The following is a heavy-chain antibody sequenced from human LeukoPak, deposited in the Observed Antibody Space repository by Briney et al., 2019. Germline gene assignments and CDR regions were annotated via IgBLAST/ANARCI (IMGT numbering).Heavy chain of an antibody. Sequence: GGSLRLCGAASGFTFSSYEMNWVRQAPGKGLEWVAYISSSGSTIYYADSVKGRFTISRDNAKNSLYLQMNSLRAEDTAVYYCAREPYDSSGYYPRLDAFDIWGQGTMVTVSS. J-gene: IGHJ3*02. V-gene: IGHV3-48*03. CDR2: ISSSGSTI. CDR3: AREPYDSSGYYPRLDAFDI. D-gene: IGHD3-22*01. CDR1: GFTFSSYE.